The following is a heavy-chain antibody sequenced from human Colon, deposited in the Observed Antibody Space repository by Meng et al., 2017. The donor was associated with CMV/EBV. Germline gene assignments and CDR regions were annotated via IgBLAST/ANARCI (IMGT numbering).Heavy chain of an antibody. D-gene: IGHD3-10*01. J-gene: IGHJ4*02. CDR2: IDSSDRT. V-gene: IGHV3-23*01. CDR1: GFTFSSFA. Sequence: GESLKISCAASGFTFSSFAMTWVRQAPGKGLEWVSTIDSSDRTYYADSVKGRFTISRDNSMNTLHLQMNSLRAEDTAVYYCARDQGSLTYYYGSGSLDYWGQGTLVTVSS. CDR3: ARDQGSLTYYYGSGSLDY.